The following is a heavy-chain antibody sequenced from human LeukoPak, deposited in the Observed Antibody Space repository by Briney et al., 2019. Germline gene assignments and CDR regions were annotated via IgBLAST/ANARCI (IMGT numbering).Heavy chain of an antibody. CDR1: GGSISSSSYY. CDR3: ARSGPHCSSTSCSSSYYYYYYMDV. Sequence: SETLSLTCTVSGGSISSSSYYWGWIRQPPGKGLEWIGSIYYSGSTYYNPSLKSRVTISVDRSKNQFSLKLSSVTAADTAVYYCARSGPHCSSTSCSSSYYYYYYMDVWGKGTTVTVSS. D-gene: IGHD2-2*01. J-gene: IGHJ6*03. CDR2: IYYSGST. V-gene: IGHV4-39*07.